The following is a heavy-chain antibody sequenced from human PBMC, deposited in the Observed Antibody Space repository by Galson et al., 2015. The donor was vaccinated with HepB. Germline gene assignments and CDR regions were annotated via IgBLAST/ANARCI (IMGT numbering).Heavy chain of an antibody. CDR1: GFTFSSYS. CDR3: AREDYYDSSGYPNNFDY. V-gene: IGHV3-48*01. J-gene: IGHJ4*02. CDR2: ISSSSSTI. Sequence: SLRLSCAASGFTFSSYSMNWVRQAPGKGLEWVSYISSSSSTIYYADSVKGRFTISRDNAKNSLYLQMNSLRAEDTAVYYCAREDYYDSSGYPNNFDYWGQGTLVTVSS. D-gene: IGHD3-22*01.